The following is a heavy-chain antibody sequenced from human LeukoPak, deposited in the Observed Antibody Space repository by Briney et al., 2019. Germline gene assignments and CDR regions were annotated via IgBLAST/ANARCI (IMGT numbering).Heavy chain of an antibody. D-gene: IGHD2/OR15-2a*01. CDR1: GFTFSSHF. V-gene: IGHV1-46*01. Sequence: ASVKVSCKASGFTFSSHFMHWVRQAPGQGLEWIGVINPNGDYTTYAQKFRGRLTMTRDTSTSTVYMELSSLTSEDTAVFYCARDRGTFGADYWGQGTLVTVSS. CDR2: INPNGDYT. CDR3: ARDRGTFGADY. J-gene: IGHJ4*02.